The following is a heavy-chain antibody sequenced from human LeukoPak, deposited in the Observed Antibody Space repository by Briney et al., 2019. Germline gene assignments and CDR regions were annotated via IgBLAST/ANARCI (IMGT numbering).Heavy chain of an antibody. CDR2: IKQDGSEK. CDR3: ARDGESGYSSSNDA. Sequence: GGSLRLSCAASGFTFSSYWMSWVRQAPGKGLEWVANIKQDGSEKYYVDSVKGRFTISRDNVKNSLYLQMNSLRAEDTAVYYCARDGESGYSSSNDAWGQGTLVTVSS. D-gene: IGHD6-13*01. CDR1: GFTFSSYW. J-gene: IGHJ5*02. V-gene: IGHV3-7*01.